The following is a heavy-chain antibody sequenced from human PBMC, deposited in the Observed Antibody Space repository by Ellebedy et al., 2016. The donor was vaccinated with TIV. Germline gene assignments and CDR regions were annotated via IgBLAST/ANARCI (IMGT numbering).Heavy chain of an antibody. CDR2: LSYDGSDE. CDR3: ATHRSYPIDY. Sequence: GESLKISCAASGFTFSKYAMEWVRQDPGKGLEWVAFLSYDGSDEYYPDSVRGRFSISRDQSKNTVFLQMDSLRPEDTAVYYCATHRSYPIDYWGQGTLVTVSS. D-gene: IGHD1-26*01. CDR1: GFTFSKYA. J-gene: IGHJ4*02. V-gene: IGHV3-30*03.